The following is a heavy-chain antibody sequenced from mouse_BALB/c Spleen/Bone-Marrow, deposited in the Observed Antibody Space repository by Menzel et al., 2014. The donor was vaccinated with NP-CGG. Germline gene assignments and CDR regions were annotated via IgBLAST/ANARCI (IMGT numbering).Heavy chain of an antibody. CDR2: ISCYNGAT. J-gene: IGHJ3*01. CDR1: GYSFTGYY. V-gene: IGHV1S34*01. D-gene: IGHD2-4*01. Sequence: LVKTGASVKISCKASGYSFTGYYIHWVKQSHGKSLEWIGYISCYNGATSYNQKFKGKATFTVDTSSSTAYVQFNSLTSEDSAVYNCASPIYYDSWFAYWGQGTLVTVSA. CDR3: ASPIYYDSWFAY.